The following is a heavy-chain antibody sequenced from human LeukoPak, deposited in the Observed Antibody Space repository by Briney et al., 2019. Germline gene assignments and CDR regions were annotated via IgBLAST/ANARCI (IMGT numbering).Heavy chain of an antibody. J-gene: IGHJ3*02. CDR3: ARDRDDNYKDI. CDR1: GGTFSSYA. V-gene: IGHV1-69*13. D-gene: IGHD1-1*01. CDR2: IIPIFGTA. Sequence: SVKVSCKASGGTFSSYAISWVRQAPGRGLEWMGGIIPIFGTANCAQKFQGRVTITADESTSTAYMELSSLRSEDTAVYYCARDRDDNYKDIWGQGTMVTVSS.